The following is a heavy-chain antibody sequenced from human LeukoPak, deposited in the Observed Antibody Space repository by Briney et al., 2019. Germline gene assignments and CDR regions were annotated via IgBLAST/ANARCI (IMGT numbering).Heavy chain of an antibody. J-gene: IGHJ5*02. CDR2: IYYSGTT. Sequence: SETLSLTCTVSSGSISSYYWSWIRQPPGKGLEWIGYIYYSGTTNYNPSLKSRVTISVDTSKNQFSLKLSSVTAADTAVYYCARSRYNGSYDLLFDPWGQGTLVTVSS. V-gene: IGHV4-59*01. CDR1: SGSISSYY. D-gene: IGHD1-26*01. CDR3: ARSRYNGSYDLLFDP.